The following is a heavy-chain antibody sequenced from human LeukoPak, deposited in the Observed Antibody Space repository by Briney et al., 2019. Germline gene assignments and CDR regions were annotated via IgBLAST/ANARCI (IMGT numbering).Heavy chain of an antibody. CDR2: IYYSGST. V-gene: IGHV4-59*01. CDR1: GGSISSYY. Sequence: SETLSLTCTVSGGSISSYYWSWIRQPPGKGLEWIGYIYYSGSTNYNPSLKSRVTISVDTSKNQFSLKLSSVAAADTAVYYCARDPMTTVVTPNWYFDLWGRGTLVTVSS. CDR3: ARDPMTTVVTPNWYFDL. D-gene: IGHD4-23*01. J-gene: IGHJ2*01.